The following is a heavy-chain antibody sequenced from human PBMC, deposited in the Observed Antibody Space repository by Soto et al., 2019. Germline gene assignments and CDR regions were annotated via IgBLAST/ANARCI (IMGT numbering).Heavy chain of an antibody. CDR3: ARAGSDYDILTGYYMGVTFDY. D-gene: IGHD3-9*01. Sequence: PSETLSLTCAVYGGSFSGYYWSWIRQPPGKGLEWIGEINHSGSTNYNPSLKSRVTISVDTSKNQFSLKLSSVTAADTAVYYCARAGSDYDILTGYYMGVTFDYWGQGTLVTVSS. CDR1: GGSFSGYY. CDR2: INHSGST. V-gene: IGHV4-34*01. J-gene: IGHJ4*02.